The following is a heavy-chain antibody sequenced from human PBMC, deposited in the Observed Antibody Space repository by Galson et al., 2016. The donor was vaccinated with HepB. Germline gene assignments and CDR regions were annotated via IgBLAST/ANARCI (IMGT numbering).Heavy chain of an antibody. J-gene: IGHJ4*02. D-gene: IGHD2-2*01. CDR1: GFNFSTYA. Sequence: CAASGFNFSTYAMHWVRQAPGKGLEWVSVIWYDGSDEKYGDSVKGRFTASRDNSKNTLYLQMDSLRAEDTAGYYCARAHCSSTGCRTNLDYWGQGTLVIVSS. CDR3: ARAHCSSTGCRTNLDY. V-gene: IGHV3-33*01. CDR2: IWYDGSDE.